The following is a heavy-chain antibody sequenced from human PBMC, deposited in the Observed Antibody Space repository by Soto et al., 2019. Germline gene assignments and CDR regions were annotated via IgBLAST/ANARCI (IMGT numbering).Heavy chain of an antibody. CDR3: VRNIEADSPPRLDF. Sequence: TETLSLTCTVSGDSMSGYFWTWIRQPPGKGLEWIGHIFYSGSTNYNPSLKSQVSMSVDASKSQFSLQLTSVTSADTAVYYCVRNIEADSPPRLDFWGNGPLVTVSS. D-gene: IGHD3-22*01. V-gene: IGHV4-59*01. CDR2: IFYSGST. CDR1: GDSMSGYF. J-gene: IGHJ4*01.